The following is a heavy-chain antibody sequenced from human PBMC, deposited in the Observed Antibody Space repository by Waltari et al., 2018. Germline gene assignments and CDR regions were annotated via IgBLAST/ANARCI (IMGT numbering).Heavy chain of an antibody. J-gene: IGHJ4*02. Sequence: HVQLQESGPGLVKPSETLSLTCTVSGDFPSDDHWTWIRQAPGKGLEWIAYLRNTGSTKRNPSRESRVTISADTSKKQFTLRLTSVTAADTAVYYCARLPTKYYDSLGWGFFDQWGQGILVTVSS. CDR1: GDFPSDDH. CDR2: LRNTGST. V-gene: IGHV4-59*08. D-gene: IGHD3-22*01. CDR3: ARLPTKYYDSLGWGFFDQ.